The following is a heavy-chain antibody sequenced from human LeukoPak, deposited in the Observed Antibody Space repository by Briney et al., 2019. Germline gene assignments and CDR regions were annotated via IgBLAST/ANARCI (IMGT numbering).Heavy chain of an antibody. J-gene: IGHJ5*02. D-gene: IGHD5-24*01. CDR2: IYYSGST. CDR1: GGSISSYY. Sequence: SETLSLTCTVSGGSISSYYWSWIRQPPGKGLEWIGYIYYSGSTNYNPSLKSRVTISVDTSKNQFFLRLSSVTAADTAVYYCARGATNWFDPWGQGILVTVSS. V-gene: IGHV4-59*01. CDR3: ARGATNWFDP.